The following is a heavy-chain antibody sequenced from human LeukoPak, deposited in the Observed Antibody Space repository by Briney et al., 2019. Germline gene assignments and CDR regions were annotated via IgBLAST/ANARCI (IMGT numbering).Heavy chain of an antibody. D-gene: IGHD3-10*01. V-gene: IGHV3-30*18. CDR2: ISYDGSNK. CDR1: GFTFSSYG. CDR3: AKVPNYYGSGSYTEYYFDY. Sequence: GGPLRLSCAASGFTFSSYGMHWVRQAPGKGLEWVAVISYDGSNKYYADSVKGRFTISRDNSKNTLYLQMNSLRAEDTAVYYCAKVPNYYGSGSYTEYYFDYWGQGTLVTVSS. J-gene: IGHJ4*02.